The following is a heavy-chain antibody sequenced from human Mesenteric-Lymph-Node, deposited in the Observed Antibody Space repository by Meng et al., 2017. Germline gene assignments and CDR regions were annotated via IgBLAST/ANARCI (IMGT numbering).Heavy chain of an antibody. V-gene: IGHV3-23*01. CDR3: AKSPVAVAEGWYYGMDV. J-gene: IGHJ6*02. CDR1: GFTFSSYA. D-gene: IGHD6-19*01. Sequence: GESLKISCAASGFTFSSYAMSWVRQAPGKGLEWVSAISGSGGSTYYADSVKGRFTISRDNSKNTLYLQMNSLRAEDTAVYYCAKSPVAVAEGWYYGMDVWGQGTTVTVSS. CDR2: ISGSGGST.